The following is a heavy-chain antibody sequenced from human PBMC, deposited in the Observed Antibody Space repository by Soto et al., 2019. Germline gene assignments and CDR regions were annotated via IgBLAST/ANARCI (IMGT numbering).Heavy chain of an antibody. V-gene: IGHV3-11*06. CDR2: ISSSSSYT. J-gene: IGHJ4*02. CDR3: ARGSRGLLGIDY. D-gene: IGHD2-15*01. Sequence: GGSLRLSCAASGFTFSDYHMSWIRQAPGKGLEWVSYISSSSSYTNYADSVKGRFTISRDNAKNSLYLQMNSLRAEDTAVYYCARGSRGLLGIDYWGQGTLATVSS. CDR1: GFTFSDYH.